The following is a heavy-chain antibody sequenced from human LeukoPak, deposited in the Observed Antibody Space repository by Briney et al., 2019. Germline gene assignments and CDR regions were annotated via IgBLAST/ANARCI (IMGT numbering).Heavy chain of an antibody. Sequence: GGSLRLSCAASGFTFSSYEMNWVRQAPGKGLEWVSYISSSGSTIYYADSVKGRFTISRDNANNSLYLQMNSLRAEDTAVYYCAKVQVGATAGPPDYWGQGTLVTVSS. D-gene: IGHD1-26*01. CDR2: ISSSGSTI. J-gene: IGHJ4*02. CDR1: GFTFSSYE. V-gene: IGHV3-48*03. CDR3: AKVQVGATAGPPDY.